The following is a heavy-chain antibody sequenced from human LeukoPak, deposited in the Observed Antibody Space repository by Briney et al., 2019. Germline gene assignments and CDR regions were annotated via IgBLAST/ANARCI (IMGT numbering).Heavy chain of an antibody. CDR2: INNSGMT. V-gene: IGHV4-4*07. Sequence: PSETLSLTCTVSGGSISNYYFNWVRQTAGKGLEWIGRINNSGMTSYTSSLKSRVTMSIDTSQNQVSLKLRSVTAADTATYFCAGERIPQYSDYMNVWGKGTAVSLFS. D-gene: IGHD5-18*01. J-gene: IGHJ6*03. CDR3: AGERIPQYSDYMNV. CDR1: GGSISNYY.